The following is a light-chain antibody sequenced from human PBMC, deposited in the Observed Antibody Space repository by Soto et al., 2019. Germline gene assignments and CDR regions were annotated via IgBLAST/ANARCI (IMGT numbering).Light chain of an antibody. Sequence: DIVMTQSPDSLVVSLGERATINCKSSQSVLYSSINKNYLAWYQQKPGQPPRLLIYWASGRESGVPDRFSGSGSGTDFTLTISSLQAEDVAVYYCQQYFSAPFTFGPGTKVDIK. CDR3: QQYFSAPFT. CDR2: WAS. CDR1: QSVLYSSINKNY. J-gene: IGKJ3*01. V-gene: IGKV4-1*01.